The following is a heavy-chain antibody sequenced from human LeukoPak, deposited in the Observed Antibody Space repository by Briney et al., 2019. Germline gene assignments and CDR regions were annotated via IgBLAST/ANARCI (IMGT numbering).Heavy chain of an antibody. CDR2: IYTSGST. CDR3: ARAGRMGNWFDP. V-gene: IGHV4-4*07. J-gene: IGHJ5*02. CDR1: GGSISSYY. Sequence: SETLSLTCTVSGGSISSYYWSWIRQPAGKGLEWIGRIYTSGSTNYNPSLKSRVTISVDTSNNQFSLKLNSVTAADTAIYYCARAGRMGNWFDPWGQGTLVTVSS. D-gene: IGHD2-15*01.